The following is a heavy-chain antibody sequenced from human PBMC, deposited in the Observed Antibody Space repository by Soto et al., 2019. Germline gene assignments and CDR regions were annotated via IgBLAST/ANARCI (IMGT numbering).Heavy chain of an antibody. V-gene: IGHV1-69*13. D-gene: IGHD3-3*01. Sequence: ASVKVSCKASGGTFSSYAISWVRQAHGQGLEWMGGIIPIFGTANYAQKFQGRVTITADESTSTAYMELSSLRSEDTAVYYCASAPLRFLEWLPPRHYYYGMDVWGQGTTVTVSS. CDR2: IIPIFGTA. CDR3: ASAPLRFLEWLPPRHYYYGMDV. CDR1: GGTFSSYA. J-gene: IGHJ6*02.